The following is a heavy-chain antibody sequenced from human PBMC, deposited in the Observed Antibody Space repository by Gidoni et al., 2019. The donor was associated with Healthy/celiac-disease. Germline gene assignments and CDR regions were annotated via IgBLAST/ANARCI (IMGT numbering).Heavy chain of an antibody. V-gene: IGHV4-39*07. J-gene: IGHJ4*02. CDR2: IYYSGST. CDR3: AREITMIVVVIDYFDY. CDR1: GGSISSITYY. Sequence: QLQLQESVPGLVKPSETLSLTCTVSGGSISSITYYWGWIRQPPGKWLEWIGSIYYSGSTYYNPSLKSRVTISVDTSKNQFSLKLSSVTAADTAVYYCAREITMIVVVIDYFDYWGQGTLVTVSS. D-gene: IGHD3-22*01.